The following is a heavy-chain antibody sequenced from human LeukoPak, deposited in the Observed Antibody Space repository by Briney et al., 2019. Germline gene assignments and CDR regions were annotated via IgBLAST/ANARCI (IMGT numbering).Heavy chain of an antibody. J-gene: IGHJ4*02. V-gene: IGHV3-23*01. Sequence: GGSLRLSCAASGFTFSSYAMSCVRQAPGKGLEWVSAISGSGGSTYYADSVKGRFTISRDNSKNTLYLQMNSLRAEDTAVYSCAQRRVPGGYWGQGTLVTVSS. CDR2: ISGSGGST. D-gene: IGHD1-1*01. CDR1: GFTFSSYA. CDR3: AQRRVPGGY.